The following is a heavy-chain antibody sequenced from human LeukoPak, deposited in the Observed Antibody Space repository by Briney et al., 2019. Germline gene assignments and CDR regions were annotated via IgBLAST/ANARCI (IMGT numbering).Heavy chain of an antibody. CDR2: IYYSGST. Sequence: SETLSLTCTVSGGSISSYYWSWIRQPPGKGLEWIGYIYYSGSTNYNPSLKSRVTISVDTSKNQFSLKLSSVTAADTAVYYCARGNDSSGYYYDYWGQGTLVTVSS. CDR3: ARGNDSSGYYYDY. D-gene: IGHD3-22*01. CDR1: GGSISSYY. V-gene: IGHV4-59*01. J-gene: IGHJ4*02.